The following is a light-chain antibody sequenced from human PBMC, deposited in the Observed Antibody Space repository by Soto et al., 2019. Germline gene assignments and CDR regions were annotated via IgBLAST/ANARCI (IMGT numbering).Light chain of an antibody. CDR3: QQYYDTPYT. J-gene: IGKJ2*01. CDR2: WAS. V-gene: IGKV4-1*01. CDR1: QSVLYSSNNKNY. Sequence: DIVMTQSPDSLAVSLGERATINCKSSQSVLYSSNNKNYFAWYQRKPGQPPKLLIYWASTRESGVPDRFSGGGSGTDFTLTISSLQAEDVAVYYCQQYYDTPYTFGQGTKLEIK.